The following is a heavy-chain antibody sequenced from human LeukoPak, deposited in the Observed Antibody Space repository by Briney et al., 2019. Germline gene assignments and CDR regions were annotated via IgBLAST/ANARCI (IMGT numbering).Heavy chain of an antibody. CDR2: INPNSGGT. Sequence: ASVKVSCKASGYTFTGYYMHWVRQAPGQGLEWMGWINPNSGGTKYAQKFQGRVTMTRDTSISTAYMELNSLRSDDTAVYYCARDSSSPMFDPWGQGTLVTVSS. CDR1: GYTFTGYY. J-gene: IGHJ5*02. V-gene: IGHV1-2*02. CDR3: ARDSSSPMFDP. D-gene: IGHD6-6*01.